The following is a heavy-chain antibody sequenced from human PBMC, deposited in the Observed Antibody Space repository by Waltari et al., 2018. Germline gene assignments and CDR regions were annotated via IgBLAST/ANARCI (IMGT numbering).Heavy chain of an antibody. CDR2: IYHSGST. CDR3: ARSPVNYYDSSGYYPDAFDI. D-gene: IGHD3-22*01. V-gene: IGHV4-30-2*01. CDR1: GGPISSGGYY. Sequence: QVQLQESGPGLVKPSQTLSLTCPVSGGPISSGGYYWSWIRQHPGKGLEWIGYIYHSGSTYYNPSLKSRVTISVDRSKNQFSLKLSSVTAADTAVYYCARSPVNYYDSSGYYPDAFDIWGQGTMVTVSS. J-gene: IGHJ3*02.